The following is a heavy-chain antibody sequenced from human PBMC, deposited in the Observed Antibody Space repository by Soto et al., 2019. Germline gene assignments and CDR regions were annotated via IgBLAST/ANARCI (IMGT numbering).Heavy chain of an antibody. V-gene: IGHV1-18*01. CDR1: GYTFTSYG. Sequence: ASVKVSCKASGYTFTSYGISWVRQAPGQGLEWMGWISAYNGNTNYAQKLQGRVTMTTDTSTSTAYMELRSLRSDDTAVYYCARDFERIRPLGAFDIWGQGTMVTVSS. CDR3: ARDFERIRPLGAFDI. CDR2: ISAYNGNT. D-gene: IGHD2-15*01. J-gene: IGHJ3*02.